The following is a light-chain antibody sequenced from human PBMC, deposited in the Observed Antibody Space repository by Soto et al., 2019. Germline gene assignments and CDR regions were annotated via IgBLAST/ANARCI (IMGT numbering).Light chain of an antibody. CDR3: QQYGSSPWT. J-gene: IGKJ1*01. Sequence: EIVLTQSPGTLSLSPGGRATLSCRASQSINSNYLAWYQHKPGQAPRLLIFGASSRATGIPDRFSGSGSGTDFTLTISRLEPEDFAVYFCQQYGSSPWTVGQGTKVEIK. CDR2: GAS. CDR1: QSINSNY. V-gene: IGKV3-20*01.